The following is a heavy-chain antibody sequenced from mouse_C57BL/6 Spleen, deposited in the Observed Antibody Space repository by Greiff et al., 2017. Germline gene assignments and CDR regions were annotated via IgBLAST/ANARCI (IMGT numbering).Heavy chain of an antibody. CDR2: IYPGSGST. D-gene: IGHD1-1*01. V-gene: IGHV1-55*01. CDR3: ASHYGSSYGFAY. J-gene: IGHJ3*01. Sequence: QVQLQQPGAELVKPGASVKMSCKASGYTFTSYWITWVKQRPGQGLEWIGDIYPGSGSTNYNEQFKSKATLTVDTSSSTAYMQLSSLTSEDSADYYGASHYGSSYGFAYWGQGTLVTVSA. CDR1: GYTFTSYW.